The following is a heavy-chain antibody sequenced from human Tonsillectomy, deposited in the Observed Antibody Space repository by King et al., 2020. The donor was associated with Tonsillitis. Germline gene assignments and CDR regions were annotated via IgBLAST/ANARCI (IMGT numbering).Heavy chain of an antibody. CDR1: GFTFSSYW. J-gene: IGHJ4*02. D-gene: IGHD5-24*01. V-gene: IGHV3-74*01. Sequence: DVQLVESGGGLVQPGGSLRLSCAASGFTFSSYWMHWVRQAPGKGLVWVSRINSDGSSTSYADSVKGRFTISRDNAKNTLYLQMNSLRAEDTAVYYCARGRDGTTTARVFDYWGQGTLVTVSS. CDR3: ARGRDGTTTARVFDY. CDR2: INSDGSST.